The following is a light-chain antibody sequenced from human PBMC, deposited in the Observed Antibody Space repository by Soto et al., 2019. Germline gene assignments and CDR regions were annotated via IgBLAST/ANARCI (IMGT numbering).Light chain of an antibody. V-gene: IGKV3-20*01. CDR2: GAS. J-gene: IGKJ1*01. CDR3: QEYGSSRT. Sequence: EIVLTQSPGTLSLSPGESVTLSCRASQSVGSNYLAWYQQKPGQAPRLLIYGASNRATGIPDRFSGSGSGTDLTLTISRLEPEDFAVYYCQEYGSSRTFGQGTMVEIE. CDR1: QSVGSNY.